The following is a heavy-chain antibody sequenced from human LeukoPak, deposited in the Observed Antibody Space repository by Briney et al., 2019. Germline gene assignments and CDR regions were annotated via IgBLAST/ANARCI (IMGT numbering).Heavy chain of an antibody. V-gene: IGHV4-4*07. J-gene: IGHJ3*02. Sequence: SETLSLTCTVSGGSISSYYWSWIRQPAGKGLEWIGRIYTSGSTNYNPSLKSRVTMSVDTSKNQFSLKLSSVNAADTAVYYCARDPYDYVWGSYRLNAFDIWGQGTMVTVSS. CDR2: IYTSGST. D-gene: IGHD3-16*02. CDR1: GGSISSYY. CDR3: ARDPYDYVWGSYRLNAFDI.